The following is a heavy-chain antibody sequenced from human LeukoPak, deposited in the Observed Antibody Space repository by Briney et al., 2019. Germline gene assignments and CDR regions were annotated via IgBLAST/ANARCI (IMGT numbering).Heavy chain of an antibody. J-gene: IGHJ4*02. Sequence: SETLSLTCTVSGGSISNYYWSWIRQPPGKGLEWIGYISYSGSTNYNPSLKSRVTISADTSKNQFSLKLSSVTAADTAVYYCASSPRAYYYGSGSSQLDYWGQGTLVTVSS. CDR2: ISYSGST. D-gene: IGHD3-10*01. CDR3: ASSPRAYYYGSGSSQLDY. CDR1: GGSISNYY. V-gene: IGHV4-59*12.